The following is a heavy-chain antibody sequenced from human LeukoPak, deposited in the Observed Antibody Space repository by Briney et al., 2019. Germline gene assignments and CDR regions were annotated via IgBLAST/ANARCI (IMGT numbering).Heavy chain of an antibody. CDR1: GFTFSNAW. J-gene: IGHJ4*02. V-gene: IGHV3-15*01. D-gene: IGHD3-10*01. Sequence: PGGSLRLSCAASGFTFSNAWMSWGRQAPGKGLEWVGHIKRKSDGGTPDNAAPVKGRFTISRDDSKNTLYLQMNSLKTEDTAVYYCATDLGGYYSGSGTYWGSLDYWGQGTVVTVSS. CDR2: IKRKSDGGTP. CDR3: ATDLGGYYSGSGTYWGSLDY.